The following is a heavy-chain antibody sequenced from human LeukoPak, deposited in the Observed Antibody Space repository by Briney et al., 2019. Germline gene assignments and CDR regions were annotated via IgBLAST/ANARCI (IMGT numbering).Heavy chain of an antibody. V-gene: IGHV3-21*04. CDR3: AKGTMVTTYNWDH. J-gene: IGHJ4*02. D-gene: IGHD4-17*01. CDR1: GFIFSSYT. CDR2: ISDTSTYI. Sequence: GGSLRLSCAASGFIFSSYTMNWVRQAPGEGLEWVSSISDTSTYIYYADSVEGRFTISRDNAKSSLFLQMNSLRAEDTAVYYCAKGTMVTTYNWDHWGQGTLVTVSS.